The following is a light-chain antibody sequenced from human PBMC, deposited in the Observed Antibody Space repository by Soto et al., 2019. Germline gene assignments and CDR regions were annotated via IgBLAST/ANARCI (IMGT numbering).Light chain of an antibody. CDR1: SSDVGNYNR. CDR3: CSYTTSSTYV. V-gene: IGLV2-18*02. Sequence: QSVLTQPPSVSGSPGQSVAISCTGTSSDVGNYNRVSWYQQPPGTAHKLMIYEVSNRPSGVPDRFSGSKSGNTASLTISGLQAEDEADYYCCSYTTSSTYVFGTGTKVTVL. J-gene: IGLJ1*01. CDR2: EVS.